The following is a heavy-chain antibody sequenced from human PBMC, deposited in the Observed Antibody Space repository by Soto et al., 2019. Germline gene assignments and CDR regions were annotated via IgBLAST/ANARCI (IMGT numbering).Heavy chain of an antibody. CDR2: INPSGGST. J-gene: IGHJ4*02. D-gene: IGHD3-22*01. CDR3: ARDSTTTDYYDSSGYGY. Sequence: ASVKVSCKASGYTFTSYYMHWARQAPGQGLEWMGIINPSGGSTSYAQKFQGRVTMTRDTSTSTVYMELSSLRSEDTAVYYCARDSTTTDYYDSSGYGYWGQGTLVTVSS. V-gene: IGHV1-46*01. CDR1: GYTFTSYY.